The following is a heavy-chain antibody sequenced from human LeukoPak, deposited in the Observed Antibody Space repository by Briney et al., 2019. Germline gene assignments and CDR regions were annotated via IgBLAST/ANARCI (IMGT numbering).Heavy chain of an antibody. CDR1: GCTFSGYA. CDR3: AREFAREKPGIAAAGRGIWFDP. Sequence: ASVKVSCKASGCTFSGYAISWVRQAPGQGLEWMGRIIPILGIAIYAQKFQGGVTITADKSTSTAYMELSSLRSEDTAVYYCAREFAREKPGIAAAGRGIWFDPWGQGTMVTVSS. D-gene: IGHD6-13*01. J-gene: IGHJ5*02. V-gene: IGHV1-69*04. CDR2: IIPILGIA.